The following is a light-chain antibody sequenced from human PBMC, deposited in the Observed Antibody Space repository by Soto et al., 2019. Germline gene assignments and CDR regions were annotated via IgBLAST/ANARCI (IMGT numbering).Light chain of an antibody. CDR3: QQYYSYPLT. V-gene: IGKV1-39*01. CDR2: AAS. J-gene: IGKJ4*01. CDR1: QSISSY. Sequence: DIQMTQSPSSLSASVGDRVTITCRASQSISSYLNWYQQKPGKAPKLLIYAASSLQSGVPSRFSGSGSGTDSTLTISCLQSEDFATYYCQQYYSYPLTFGGGTKVDNK.